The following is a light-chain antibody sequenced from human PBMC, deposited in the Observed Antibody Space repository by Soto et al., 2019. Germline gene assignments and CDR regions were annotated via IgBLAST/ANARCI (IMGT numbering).Light chain of an antibody. Sequence: DVVLTQSPLSLSVTLGRPASISCRSSQGLVYSDGNTYLNWFHQRPGQSPRRLLYTVSNRDSGVPDRFSASGSGTDFALKISRVEAEDVGVYHCMQGTHRPTTFGQGTRLEIK. CDR2: TVS. V-gene: IGKV2-30*01. J-gene: IGKJ5*01. CDR1: QGLVYSDGNTY. CDR3: MQGTHRPTT.